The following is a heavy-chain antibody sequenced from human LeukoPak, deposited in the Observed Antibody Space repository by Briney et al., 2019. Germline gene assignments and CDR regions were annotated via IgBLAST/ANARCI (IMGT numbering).Heavy chain of an antibody. D-gene: IGHD6-25*01. V-gene: IGHV4-59*01. J-gene: IGHJ4*02. CDR2: IYYSGST. CDR1: GGSISSYY. CDR3: ARGGQRDY. Sequence: SETLSLTCTVSGGSISSYYWSWIRQPPGKGLEWIGYIYYSGSTNYNPSLKSRVTISVDTSKNQFSLKLSSVTAADTAVYYCARGGQRDYWGQGTLVTVSS.